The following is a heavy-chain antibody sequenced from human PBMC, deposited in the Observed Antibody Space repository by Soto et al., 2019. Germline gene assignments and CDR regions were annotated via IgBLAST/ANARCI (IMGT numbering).Heavy chain of an antibody. CDR1: GGTFSSYT. CDR2: IIPILGIA. Sequence: QVQLVQSGAEVKKPGSSVKVSCKASGGTFSSYTISWVRQAPGQGLEWMGRIIPILGIANYAQKFQGRVTITADKSTSTAYMELSSLRSEDTAVYYCARGGYCSSTSCYGTFVYWGQGTLVTVSS. V-gene: IGHV1-69*02. CDR3: ARGGYCSSTSCYGTFVY. J-gene: IGHJ4*02. D-gene: IGHD2-2*01.